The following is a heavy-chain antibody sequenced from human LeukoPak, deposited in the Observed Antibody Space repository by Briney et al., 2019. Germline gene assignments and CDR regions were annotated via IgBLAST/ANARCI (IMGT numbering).Heavy chain of an antibody. Sequence: SETLSLTCAVYGGSFSGYYWSWIRQPPGKGLEWIGEINHSGSTNYNPSLKSRVTISVDTSKNQFSLKLSSVTAADTAVYYCARGPTYVWGSYRHRMYYFDYWGQGTLVTVSS. D-gene: IGHD3-16*02. CDR1: GGSFSGYY. J-gene: IGHJ4*02. CDR3: ARGPTYVWGSYRHRMYYFDY. V-gene: IGHV4-34*01. CDR2: INHSGST.